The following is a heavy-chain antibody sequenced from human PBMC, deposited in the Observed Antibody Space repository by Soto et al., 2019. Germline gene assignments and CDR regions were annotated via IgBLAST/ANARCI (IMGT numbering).Heavy chain of an antibody. CDR2: ISSSSSYI. V-gene: IGHV3-21*01. CDR3: ARDSPHAGAFDY. CDR1: GFTFSSYS. D-gene: IGHD7-27*01. J-gene: IGHJ4*02. Sequence: EVQLVESGGGLVKPGGSLRLSCAASGFTFSSYSMNWVRQAPGKGLEWVSSISSSSSYIYYADSVKGRFTISRDNAKNSLYLQRNSLRAEDTAVYYCARDSPHAGAFDYWGQGTLVTVSS.